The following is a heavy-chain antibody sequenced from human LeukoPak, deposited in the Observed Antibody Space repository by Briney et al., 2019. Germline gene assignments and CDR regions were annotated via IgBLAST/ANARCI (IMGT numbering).Heavy chain of an antibody. CDR3: AKTTTGYSSGRFPGWPVDY. J-gene: IGHJ4*02. CDR2: IIWDGGST. Sequence: PGGSLTVSCAASRLTFDDYGTIWVRQAPGKGVEWFSGIIWDGGSTGYADSVKGRFTSSRDNAKNSLYLQMNSLRAEDTAVYYCAKTTTGYSSGRFPGWPVDYWGQGTLVTVSS. CDR1: RLTFDDYG. D-gene: IGHD6-19*01. V-gene: IGHV3-20*04.